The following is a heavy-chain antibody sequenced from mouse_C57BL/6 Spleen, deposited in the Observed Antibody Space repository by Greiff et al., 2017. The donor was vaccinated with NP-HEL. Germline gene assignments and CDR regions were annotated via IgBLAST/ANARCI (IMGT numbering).Heavy chain of an antibody. Sequence: EVQLVESGAELVRPGASVKLSCTASGFNIKDDYMHWVKQRPEQGLEWIGWIDPENGDTEYASKFQGKATITADTSSNTAYLQLSSLTSEDTAVYYCTTNWDYFDYWGQGTTLTVSS. V-gene: IGHV14-4*01. CDR1: GFNIKDDY. D-gene: IGHD4-1*02. CDR2: IDPENGDT. J-gene: IGHJ2*01. CDR3: TTNWDYFDY.